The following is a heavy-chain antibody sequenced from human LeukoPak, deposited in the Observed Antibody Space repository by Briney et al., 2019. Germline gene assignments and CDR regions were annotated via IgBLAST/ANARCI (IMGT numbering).Heavy chain of an antibody. CDR1: GFTFSSFG. CDR3: AREIDYYYDSSGYFDY. V-gene: IGHV3-33*01. Sequence: GSLRLSCAASGFTFSSFGMHWVRQAPGKGLEWVAVIWYDGSNKYYADSVKGRFTISRDNSKNTLYLQMNSLRAEDTAVYYCAREIDYYYDSSGYFDYWGQGTLVTVSS. J-gene: IGHJ4*02. D-gene: IGHD3-22*01. CDR2: IWYDGSNK.